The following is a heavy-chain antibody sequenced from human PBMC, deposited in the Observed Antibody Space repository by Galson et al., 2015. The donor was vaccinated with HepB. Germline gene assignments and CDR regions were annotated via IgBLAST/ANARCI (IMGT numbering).Heavy chain of an antibody. Sequence: SETLSLTCTVSGGSISSSSYYWGWIRQPPGKGLEWIGSIYYSGSTYYNPSLKSRVTISVDTSKNQFSLKLSSVTAADTAVYYCARGLHWGKYIDYWGQGTLVTVSS. J-gene: IGHJ4*02. CDR1: GGSISSSSYY. CDR3: ARGLHWGKYIDY. D-gene: IGHD3/OR15-3a*01. V-gene: IGHV4-39*01. CDR2: IYYSGST.